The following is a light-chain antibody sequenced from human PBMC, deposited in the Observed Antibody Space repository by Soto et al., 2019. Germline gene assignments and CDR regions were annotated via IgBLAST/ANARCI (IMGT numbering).Light chain of an antibody. CDR3: QTWGTGFQV. Sequence: QLVLTQSPSASASLGASVRLTCTLSIGHSSYAIAWHQKQPGKSPRYLMDLKNDGSHTKGDGIPDRFSGSSSGAERSLIISSLQSEDEADYYCQTWGTGFQVFGGGTKLTVL. CDR1: IGHSSYA. J-gene: IGLJ2*01. CDR2: LKNDGSH. V-gene: IGLV4-69*01.